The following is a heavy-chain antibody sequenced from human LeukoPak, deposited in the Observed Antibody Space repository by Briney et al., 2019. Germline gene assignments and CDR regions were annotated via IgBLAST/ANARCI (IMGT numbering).Heavy chain of an antibody. CDR2: IWYDGSNK. D-gene: IGHD3-22*01. CDR3: ARDYYDSSGYHTSFDY. V-gene: IGHV3-33*01. Sequence: GGSLRLSCAASGFTFSSYGMHWVRQAPGKGLEWVAVIWYDGSNKYYPDTVKGRFTISRDNSKNTLYLQMNSLRAEDMAVYYCARDYYDSSGYHTSFDYWGQGTLVTVSS. J-gene: IGHJ4*02. CDR1: GFTFSSYG.